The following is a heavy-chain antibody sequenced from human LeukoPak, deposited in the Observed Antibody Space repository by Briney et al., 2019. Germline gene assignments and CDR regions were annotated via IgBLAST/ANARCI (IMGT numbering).Heavy chain of an antibody. Sequence: PSETLSLTCTVSGGSISSGDYYWSWIRQPPGKGLEWIGYINYSGSSNYNPSLKSRVTISVDTSKNQFSLKLSSVTAADTAVYYCARADDSSSAHAFDIWGQGTMVTVSS. J-gene: IGHJ3*02. CDR1: GGSISSGDYY. CDR3: ARADDSSSAHAFDI. D-gene: IGHD3-22*01. V-gene: IGHV4-30-4*01. CDR2: INYSGSS.